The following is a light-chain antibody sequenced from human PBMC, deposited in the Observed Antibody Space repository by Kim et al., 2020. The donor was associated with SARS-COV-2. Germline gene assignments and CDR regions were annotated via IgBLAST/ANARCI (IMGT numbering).Light chain of an antibody. Sequence: SASVGDRVTITYRASQSISSYLNWYQQKPGKASKLLIYAASSLQSGVPSRFSGSGSGTDFTLTIRSLQPEDFATYYCQQSYSTPYTFAEGTRLEI. CDR3: QQSYSTPYT. J-gene: IGKJ2*01. CDR1: QSISSY. CDR2: AAS. V-gene: IGKV1-39*01.